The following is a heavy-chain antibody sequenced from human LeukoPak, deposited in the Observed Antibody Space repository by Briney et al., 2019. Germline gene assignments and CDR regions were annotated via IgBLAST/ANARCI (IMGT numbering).Heavy chain of an antibody. Sequence: PGGSLRLSCAASGFSVSASYMSWVRQAPGKGLESVSVISNEGATYYADSVKGRFSISRDNSKNTVSLQMNSLRAEDTAVYYCAELGITMIGGVWGKGTTVTISS. CDR1: GFSVSASY. J-gene: IGHJ6*04. CDR3: AELGITMIGGV. CDR2: ISNEGAT. D-gene: IGHD3-10*02. V-gene: IGHV3-53*01.